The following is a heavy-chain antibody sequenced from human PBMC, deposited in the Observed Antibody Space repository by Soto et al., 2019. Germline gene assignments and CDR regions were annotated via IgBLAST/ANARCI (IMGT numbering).Heavy chain of an antibody. CDR2: VHPYEGTT. D-gene: IGHD1-26*01. CDR3: AREYYSDTTWIDY. J-gene: IGHJ4*02. CDR1: GFSFTIYP. V-gene: IGHV1-18*04. Sequence: ASLKVSCNTSGFSFTIYPFMWVRQAPGQGLEWLAWVHPYEGTTKVAHQFRDRLTLTTDTSAATVFMELTRLTSDDTAVYFCAREYYSDTTWIDYWGQGTLVTVSS.